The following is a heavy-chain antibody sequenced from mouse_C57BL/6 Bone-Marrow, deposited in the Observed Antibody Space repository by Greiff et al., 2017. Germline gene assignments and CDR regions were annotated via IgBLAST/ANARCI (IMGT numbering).Heavy chain of an antibody. CDR3: ARFGDYDWFAY. CDR1: GYTFTNYW. D-gene: IGHD2-4*01. Sequence: QVQLQQSGAELVRPGTSVKLSCKASGYTFTNYWIGWAKQRPGHGLEWIGDIYPGGGYTNYNEKFKGKATLTADKSSSTAYMQFSSLTSEDSAIYYCARFGDYDWFAYWGQGTLVTVSA. J-gene: IGHJ3*01. V-gene: IGHV1-63*01. CDR2: IYPGGGYT.